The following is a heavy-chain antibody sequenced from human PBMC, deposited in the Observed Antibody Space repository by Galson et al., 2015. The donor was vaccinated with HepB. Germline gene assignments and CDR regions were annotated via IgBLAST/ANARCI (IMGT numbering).Heavy chain of an antibody. Sequence: SLRLSCAASGFTFSSYGMHWVRQAPGKGLEWVAVISYDGSNKYYADSVKGRFTISRDNSKNTLYLQMNSLRAEDTAVYYCAKSGWGSGYGVGHYYYGMDVWGQGTTVTVSS. J-gene: IGHJ6*02. CDR1: GFTFSSYG. CDR3: AKSGWGSGYGVGHYYYGMDV. V-gene: IGHV3-30*18. CDR2: ISYDGSNK. D-gene: IGHD5-12*01.